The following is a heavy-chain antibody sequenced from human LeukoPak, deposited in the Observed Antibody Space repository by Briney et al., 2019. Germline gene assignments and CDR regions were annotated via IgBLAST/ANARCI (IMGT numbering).Heavy chain of an antibody. D-gene: IGHD3-22*01. Sequence: GRSLRLSCAASGFTFSSYGMHWVRQAPRQGLGRVAVMSYDGSNRYYADSVKGRSTISRDNSKNTLYLQMNSLRAEDTAVYYCASWSYYDSSGYTRAFDIWGQGTMVTVSS. CDR3: ASWSYYDSSGYTRAFDI. J-gene: IGHJ3*02. CDR2: MSYDGSNR. CDR1: GFTFSSYG. V-gene: IGHV3-30*03.